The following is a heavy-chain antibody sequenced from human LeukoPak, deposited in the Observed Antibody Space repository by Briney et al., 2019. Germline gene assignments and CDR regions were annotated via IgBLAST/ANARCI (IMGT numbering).Heavy chain of an antibody. D-gene: IGHD6-13*01. CDR2: VYDNGNT. Sequence: SETLSLTCTVSGGSMTSYYWNWLRQSPGKGLEWFGYVYDNGNTAYNPSLRSRVTISLDTSKSQFSLSLASMTAADTAVYYCARGLPGSSWHLGYWGQGILVTVSS. V-gene: IGHV4-59*01. CDR3: ARGLPGSSWHLGY. J-gene: IGHJ4*02. CDR1: GGSMTSYY.